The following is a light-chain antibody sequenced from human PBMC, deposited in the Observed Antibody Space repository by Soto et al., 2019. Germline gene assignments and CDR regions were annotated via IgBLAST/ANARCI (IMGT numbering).Light chain of an antibody. J-gene: IGLJ3*02. CDR3: GTWDSGLNVGV. Sequence: QAVLTQPPSVSAAPGQKVTISCSGISSNIANNYVSWYQQVPGAAPRLLIYDNDKRPSGIPDRFSGSKSGTSATLGIAGLQTGDEADYYCGTWDSGLNVGVFGGGTKLTVL. CDR1: SSNIANNY. CDR2: DND. V-gene: IGLV1-51*01.